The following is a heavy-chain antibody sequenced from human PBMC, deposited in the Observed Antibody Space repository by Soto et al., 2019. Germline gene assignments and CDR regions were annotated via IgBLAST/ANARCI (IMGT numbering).Heavy chain of an antibody. V-gene: IGHV3-23*01. D-gene: IGHD3-3*01. CDR2: ISGSGGST. CDR1: GFTFSSYA. CDR3: AKGGLGASRFLEWLSWFDP. J-gene: IGHJ5*02. Sequence: EVQLLESGGGLVQPGGSLRLSCAASGFTFSSYAMSWVRQAPGKGLEWVSAISGSGGSTYYADSVKGRFTISRDNSKNTLYLQMNSLGAEDTAVYYCAKGGLGASRFLEWLSWFDPWGQGTLVTVSS.